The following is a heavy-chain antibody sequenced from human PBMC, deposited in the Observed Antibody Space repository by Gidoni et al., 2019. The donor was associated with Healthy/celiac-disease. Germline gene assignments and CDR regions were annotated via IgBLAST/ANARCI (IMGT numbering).Heavy chain of an antibody. V-gene: IGHV3-49*03. Sequence: EVQLVESGGGLVQPGRSRRLSCTASGFTLGDYAMSWFRQAPGKGLEWVGFIRSKAYGGTTEYAASVKGRFTISRDDSKSIAYLQMNSLKTEDTAVYYCTRAYGDYNFDYWGQGTLVTVSS. CDR2: IRSKAYGGTT. D-gene: IGHD4-17*01. CDR3: TRAYGDYNFDY. CDR1: GFTLGDYA. J-gene: IGHJ4*02.